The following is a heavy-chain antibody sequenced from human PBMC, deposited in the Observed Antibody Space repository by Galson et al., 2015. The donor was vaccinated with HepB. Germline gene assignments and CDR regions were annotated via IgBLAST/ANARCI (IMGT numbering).Heavy chain of an antibody. CDR3: AKGHHYYDSSGWYYFDY. J-gene: IGHJ4*02. Sequence: SLRLSCAASGFTFSSYGMHWVRQAPGKGLEWVAVISYDGSNKYYADSVKGRFTISRDNSKNTLYLQMNSLRAEDTAVYYCAKGHHYYDSSGWYYFDYWGQGTLVTVSS. V-gene: IGHV3-30*18. CDR1: GFTFSSYG. CDR2: ISYDGSNK. D-gene: IGHD3-22*01.